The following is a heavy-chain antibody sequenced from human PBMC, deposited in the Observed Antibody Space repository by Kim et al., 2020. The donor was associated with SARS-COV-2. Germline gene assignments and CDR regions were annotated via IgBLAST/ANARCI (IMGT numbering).Heavy chain of an antibody. D-gene: IGHD4-17*01. J-gene: IGHJ4*02. CDR1: GGSISSYY. CDR2: IYYSGST. V-gene: IGHV4-59*13. Sequence: SETLSLTCTVSGGSISSYYWSWIRQPPGKGLDWIGYIYYSGSTNYNPSLKSRVTISVDTSKNQFSLKLSSVTAADPAVYYCARDRGYGDYFDYWGQGTLV. CDR3: ARDRGYGDYFDY.